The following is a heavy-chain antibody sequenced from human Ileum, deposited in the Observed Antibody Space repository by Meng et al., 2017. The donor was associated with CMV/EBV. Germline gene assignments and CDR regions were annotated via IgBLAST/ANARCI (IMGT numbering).Heavy chain of an antibody. CDR1: GYTFNDYY. CDR3: MAQRGYGYAPTFDS. D-gene: IGHD5-18*01. CDR2: INPNNGDT. V-gene: IGHV1-2*02. J-gene: IGHJ4*02. Sequence: ASVKVSCKASGYTFNDYYMHWVRQAPGQGPEWMGWINPNNGDTNYAQKFQGRVTMSRDSSISSAYMQLSSLASDDTAVYYCMAQRGYGYAPTFDSWGQGTLVTVSS.